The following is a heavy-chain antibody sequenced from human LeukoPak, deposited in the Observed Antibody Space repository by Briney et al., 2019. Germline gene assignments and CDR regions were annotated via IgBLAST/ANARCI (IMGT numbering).Heavy chain of an antibody. V-gene: IGHV3-64*01. CDR3: ARDQTFDY. Sequence: GGSLRLSCAASGFTFTDYYMSWVRQAPGKGLEYVSAISSNGGSTYYANSVKGRFTISRDNSKNTLYLQMGSLRAEDMAVYYCARDQTFDYWGQGTLVTVSS. J-gene: IGHJ4*02. CDR1: GFTFTDYY. CDR2: ISSNGGST.